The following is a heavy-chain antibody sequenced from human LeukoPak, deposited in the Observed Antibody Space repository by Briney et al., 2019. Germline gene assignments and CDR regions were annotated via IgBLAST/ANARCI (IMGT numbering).Heavy chain of an antibody. V-gene: IGHV4-4*02. CDR2: IYHSGST. CDR3: ARGTVMDY. D-gene: IGHD4-17*01. CDR1: GFTFSSYSM. Sequence: GSLRLSCAASGFTFSSYSMNWVRQPPGKGLEWIGEIYHSGSTNYIPSLESRVTISADKSKNQFSLKLSSVTAADTAVYYCARGTVMDYWGQGTLVTVSS. J-gene: IGHJ4*02.